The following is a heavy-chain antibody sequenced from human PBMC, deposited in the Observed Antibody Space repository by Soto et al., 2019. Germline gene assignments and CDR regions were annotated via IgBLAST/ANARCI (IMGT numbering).Heavy chain of an antibody. D-gene: IGHD3-22*01. Sequence: GGSLRLSCAASGFTFSSYGMHWVRQAPGKGLEWVAVIWYDGSNKYYADYVKGRFTISRDNSKNTLYLQMNSLRAEDTAVYYCAREGYYYDSSGYIDYWGQGTLVTVSS. CDR1: GFTFSSYG. J-gene: IGHJ4*02. CDR3: AREGYYYDSSGYIDY. CDR2: IWYDGSNK. V-gene: IGHV3-33*01.